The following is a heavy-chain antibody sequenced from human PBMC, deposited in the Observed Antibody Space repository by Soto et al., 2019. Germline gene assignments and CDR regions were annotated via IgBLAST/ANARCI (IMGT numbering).Heavy chain of an antibody. CDR1: GGSFDDFY. V-gene: IGHV4-34*01. CDR2: ISHDGGT. Sequence: SETLSLTCAFYGGSFDDFYWSWVRQSPGKGLEWVGEISHDGGTNYSPSLASRVSISVDTSKNQFSLHLRSVTAADTGLYYCARGQLVWYGDLTPYHRDMDVWGQGTTITVSS. CDR3: ARGQLVWYGDLTPYHRDMDV. D-gene: IGHD3-10*01. J-gene: IGHJ6*02.